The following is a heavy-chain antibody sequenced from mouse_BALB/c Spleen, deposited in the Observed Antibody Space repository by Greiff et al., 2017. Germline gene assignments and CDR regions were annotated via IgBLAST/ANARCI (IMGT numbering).Heavy chain of an antibody. Sequence: QVQLQQPGAELVKPGASVKMSCKASGYTFTSYWMHWVKQRPGQGLEWIGTIDPSDSYTSYNQKFKDKATLTADKSSSTAYMQLSSLTSEDSAVYYCARSGYANWYFDVWGAGTTVTVSS. CDR1: GYTFTSYW. CDR3: ARSGYANWYFDV. CDR2: IDPSDSYT. J-gene: IGHJ1*01. D-gene: IGHD2-2*01. V-gene: IGHV1S127*01.